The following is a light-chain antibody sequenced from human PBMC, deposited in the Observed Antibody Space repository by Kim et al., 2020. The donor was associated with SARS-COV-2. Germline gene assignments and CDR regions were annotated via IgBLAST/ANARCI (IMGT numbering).Light chain of an antibody. CDR1: QSVSSN. V-gene: IGKV3-15*01. CDR2: GAS. J-gene: IGKJ4*01. Sequence: SPGERATLSCMTSQSVSSNLAWDQQTPGQAPRLLIYGASTRATGIPARFSGSGSGTEFTLTISSLQSEDFAVYYGQQYNNWPPLTFGGGTKVDIK. CDR3: QQYNNWPPLT.